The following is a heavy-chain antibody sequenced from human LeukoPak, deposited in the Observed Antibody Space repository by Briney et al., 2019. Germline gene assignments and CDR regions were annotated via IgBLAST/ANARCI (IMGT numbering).Heavy chain of an antibody. CDR1: GISFSSYE. V-gene: IGHV3-48*03. Sequence: GGSLRLSCAASGISFSSYEMNWVRQAPGKGLEWISCISSSGTTMYYADSVKGRFTISRDNAKNSLYLQMNSLRAEDTAVYYCASAIAVAGHFDYWGQGTLVTVSS. J-gene: IGHJ4*02. CDR2: ISSSGTTM. D-gene: IGHD6-19*01. CDR3: ASAIAVAGHFDY.